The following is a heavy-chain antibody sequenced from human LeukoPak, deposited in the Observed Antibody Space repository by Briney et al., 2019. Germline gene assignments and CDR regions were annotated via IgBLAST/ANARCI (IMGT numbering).Heavy chain of an antibody. CDR1: GFTFSSYS. CDR2: IKQDGSEK. D-gene: IGHD3-10*01. J-gene: IGHJ4*02. Sequence: GGSLRLSCAASGFTFSSYSMNWVRQAPGKGLEWVANIKQDGSEKYYVDSVKGRFTISRDNAKNSLYLQMNSLRAEDTAVYYCARDRGIDYWGQGTLVTVSS. V-gene: IGHV3-7*01. CDR3: ARDRGIDY.